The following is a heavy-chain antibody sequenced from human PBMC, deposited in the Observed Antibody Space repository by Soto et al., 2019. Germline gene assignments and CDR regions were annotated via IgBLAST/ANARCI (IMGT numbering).Heavy chain of an antibody. CDR2: ITTDKGKT. J-gene: IGHJ4*02. V-gene: IGHV1-18*01. CDR3: ATRSPAFDY. Sequence: QVQLVQSGPEVKKPGASVKVSCKTSGYTFTSYGISWVRQAPGQGLEWMGWITTDKGKTTYAQRFQDRVTMTTDTSTSTAYMDLRRLRSDDTAVYCCATRSPAFDYWGQGTLVSVSS. CDR1: GYTFTSYG.